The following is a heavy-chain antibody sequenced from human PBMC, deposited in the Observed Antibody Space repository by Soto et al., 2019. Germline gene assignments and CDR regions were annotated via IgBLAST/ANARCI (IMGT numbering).Heavy chain of an antibody. Sequence: SDTLSLTCAVYGGSFSGYYWSWIRQPPGKGLEWIGEINHSGSTNYNPSLKSRVTISVDTSKNQFSLKLSSVTAADTAVYYCARGRRQYQLLGFDPWGQGTLVTVSS. J-gene: IGHJ5*02. D-gene: IGHD2-2*01. V-gene: IGHV4-34*01. CDR3: ARGRRQYQLLGFDP. CDR2: INHSGST. CDR1: GGSFSGYY.